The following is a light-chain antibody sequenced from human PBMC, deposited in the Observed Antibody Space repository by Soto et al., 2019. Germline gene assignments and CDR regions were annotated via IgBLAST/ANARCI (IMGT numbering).Light chain of an antibody. CDR3: AAWADSLNGYV. V-gene: IGLV1-44*01. CDR2: TND. Sequence: QSVLTPPPSSTGTPGERAAISCSGSSSNIGVNTVNWYQQLPRAAPKLLIYTNDQRPSGVPDRFSASKSGTSASLAISGLQSEDEADYYCAAWADSLNGYVFGTGTKVTVL. J-gene: IGLJ1*01. CDR1: SSNIGVNT.